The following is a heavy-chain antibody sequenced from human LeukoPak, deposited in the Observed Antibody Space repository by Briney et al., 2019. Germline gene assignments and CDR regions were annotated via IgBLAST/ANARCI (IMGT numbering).Heavy chain of an antibody. J-gene: IGHJ6*03. D-gene: IGHD1-14*01. CDR2: INPSGGST. Sequence: ASVKVSCKASGYTFTTDYMHWVRQAPGQGLEWMGIINPSGGSTSYAQKFQGRLTMTRDTSTSTVYMELRSLRSEDTAVYHCARSSGRSPNRDYMDVWGKGTTVTISS. CDR1: GYTFTTDY. CDR3: ARSSGRSPNRDYMDV. V-gene: IGHV1-46*01.